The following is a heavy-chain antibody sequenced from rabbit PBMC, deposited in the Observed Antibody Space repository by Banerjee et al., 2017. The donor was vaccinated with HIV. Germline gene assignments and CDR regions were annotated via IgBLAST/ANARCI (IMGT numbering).Heavy chain of an antibody. CDR1: GFTLSSYW. V-gene: IGHV1S45*01. CDR3: ARTSSTSYWYFTL. Sequence: QEQLEESGGDLVKPEGSLTLTCKASGFTLSSYWMWWVRQAPGKGLEWIACIGAGSSGTTYYASWAKGRVTISKTSSTTVTLQMTSLTAADTATYFCARTSSTSYWYFTLWGPGTLVTVS. CDR2: IGAGSSGTT. J-gene: IGHJ4*01. D-gene: IGHD1-1*01.